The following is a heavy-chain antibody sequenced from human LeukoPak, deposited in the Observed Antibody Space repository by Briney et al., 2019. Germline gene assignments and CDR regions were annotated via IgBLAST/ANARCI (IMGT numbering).Heavy chain of an antibody. D-gene: IGHD3-10*01. Sequence: SSETLSLTCTVSGASISGSGYYWGWIRQPPGKGLEWIGSIYHSGSTDYNPSLKSRVTISVDTSKNQVSLKLSSVTAADTAVYYCARAPYYYGSGSYAYFDYWGQGTLVTVSS. CDR1: GASISGSGYY. V-gene: IGHV4-39*07. CDR3: ARAPYYYGSGSYAYFDY. J-gene: IGHJ4*02. CDR2: IYHSGST.